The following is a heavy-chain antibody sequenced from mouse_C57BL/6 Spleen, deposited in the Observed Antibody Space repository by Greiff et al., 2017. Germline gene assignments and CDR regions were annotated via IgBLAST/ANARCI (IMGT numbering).Heavy chain of an antibody. CDR3: TRGLLPGYAMDY. CDR2: IDPETGGT. V-gene: IGHV1-15*01. D-gene: IGHD2-3*01. J-gene: IGHJ4*01. CDR1: GYTFTDYE. Sequence: QVQLQQSGAELVRPGASVTLSCKASGYTFTDYEMHWVKQPPVHGLEWIGAIDPETGGTAYNQKFKGKAILTADKTSSTAYMELRSLTSEDSAVYYCTRGLLPGYAMDYWGQGTSVTVSS.